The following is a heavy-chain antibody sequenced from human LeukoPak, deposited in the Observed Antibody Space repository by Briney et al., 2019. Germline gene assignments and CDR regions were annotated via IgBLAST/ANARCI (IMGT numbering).Heavy chain of an antibody. CDR3: ARASRGDIVVGGRDY. D-gene: IGHD2-2*01. V-gene: IGHV3-53*01. CDR2: IYSGGST. J-gene: IGHJ4*02. CDR1: GFTVSSNY. Sequence: PGGSLRLSCAASGFTVSSNYMSWVRQAPGKGLEWVSVIYSGGSTYYADSVKGRLTISRDNSKNTLYLQMNSLRAEDTAVYYCARASRGDIVVGGRDYWGQGTLVTVSS.